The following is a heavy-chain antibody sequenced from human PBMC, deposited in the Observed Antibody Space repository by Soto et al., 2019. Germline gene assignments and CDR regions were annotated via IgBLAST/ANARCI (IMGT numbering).Heavy chain of an antibody. CDR2: IIPIFGTA. V-gene: IGHV1-69*13. J-gene: IGHJ4*02. D-gene: IGHD1-26*01. CDR3: ARGRSGWELSPIDY. Sequence: ASVKVSCKASGGTFSSYAISWVRQAPGQGLEWMGGIIPIFGTANYAQKFQGRVTITADESTSTAYMELSSLRSEDTAVYYCARGRSGWELSPIDYWGQGTLVTVSS. CDR1: GGTFSSYA.